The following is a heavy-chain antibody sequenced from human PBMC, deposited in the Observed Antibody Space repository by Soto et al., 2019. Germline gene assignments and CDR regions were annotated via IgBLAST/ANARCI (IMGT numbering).Heavy chain of an antibody. CDR3: ARHLDPRQLVRVYYYYGMDV. CDR1: GGSISSSSYY. J-gene: IGHJ6*02. D-gene: IGHD6-13*01. CDR2: IYYSGST. V-gene: IGHV4-39*01. Sequence: ETLSLTCTVSGGSISSSSYYWGWIRQPPGKGLEWIGSIYYSGSTYYNPSLKSRVTISVDTSKNQFSLKLSSVTAADTAVYYCARHLDPRQLVRVYYYYGMDVWGQGTTVS.